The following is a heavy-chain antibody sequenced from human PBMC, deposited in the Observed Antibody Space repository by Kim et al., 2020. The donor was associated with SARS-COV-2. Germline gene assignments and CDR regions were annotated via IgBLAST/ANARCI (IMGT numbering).Heavy chain of an antibody. CDR2: TYYRSRWLN. CDR3: ARAAGVQSGLDF. J-gene: IGHJ4*02. CDR1: GDSVSSNIAT. Sequence: SQTLSLTCVISGDSVSSNIATWNWVRQSPSRGLEWLGRTYYRSRWLNEYATSVKSRITINPDTPKNQFSLQLSSVTPEDTAGYYCARAAGVQSGLDFWGQ. V-gene: IGHV6-1*01. D-gene: IGHD6-13*01.